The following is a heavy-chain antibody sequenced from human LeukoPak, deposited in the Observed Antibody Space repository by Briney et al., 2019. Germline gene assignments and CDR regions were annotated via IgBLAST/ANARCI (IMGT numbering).Heavy chain of an antibody. V-gene: IGHV3-30-3*01. Sequence: GGSLRLSCAASGFTFSSYAMHWVRQAPGKGLEWVAVISYDGSNKYYADSVKGRFTISRDNSKNTLYLQMNSLRAEDTAVYYCARDYYDFWSGPPHPYYYGTDVWGQGTTVTVSS. CDR2: ISYDGSNK. CDR1: GFTFSSYA. D-gene: IGHD3-3*01. J-gene: IGHJ6*02. CDR3: ARDYYDFWSGPPHPYYYGTDV.